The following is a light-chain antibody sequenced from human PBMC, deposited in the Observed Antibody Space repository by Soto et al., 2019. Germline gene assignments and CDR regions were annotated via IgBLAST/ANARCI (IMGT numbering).Light chain of an antibody. Sequence: DIQMTQSPSSLSASVGDRVTITCRASQSISSYLNWYQQKPGKAPKLLMYAASSLQSGVPSRFSGSGSGTDLILTISSLQPEDFATYYCQQSYSTPITFGQGTRLEIK. CDR2: AAS. V-gene: IGKV1-39*01. CDR3: QQSYSTPIT. CDR1: QSISSY. J-gene: IGKJ5*01.